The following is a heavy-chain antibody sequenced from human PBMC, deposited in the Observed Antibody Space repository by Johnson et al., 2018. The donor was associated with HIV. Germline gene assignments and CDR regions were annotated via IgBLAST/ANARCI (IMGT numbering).Heavy chain of an antibody. Sequence: VQLVESGGVVVHPGGSLRLSCETSRFTFDDYAMHWVRQAPGKGLEWVSLINWDGDSTYYADPVKGRFTLSRENSKNSLYLQTNSLITEDTGLYYCAKDIASWYTNGGTLDIWGQGTMVTVSS. CDR2: INWDGDST. J-gene: IGHJ3*02. V-gene: IGHV3-43D*03. CDR1: RFTFDDYA. D-gene: IGHD6-19*01. CDR3: AKDIASWYTNGGTLDI.